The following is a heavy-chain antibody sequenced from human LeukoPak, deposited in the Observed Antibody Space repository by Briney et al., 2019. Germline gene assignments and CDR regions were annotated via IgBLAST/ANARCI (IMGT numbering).Heavy chain of an antibody. CDR3: AVNPGIAVAGDAFDI. CDR1: GGTFSSYA. D-gene: IGHD6-19*01. J-gene: IGHJ3*02. Sequence: GASVKVSCKASGGTFSSYAISWVRQAPGQGLEWMGGIIPIFGTANYAQKFQGRVTITTDESTSTAYMELSSLRSEDTAVYYCAVNPGIAVAGDAFDIWAKGQWSPSLQ. CDR2: IIPIFGTA. V-gene: IGHV1-69*05.